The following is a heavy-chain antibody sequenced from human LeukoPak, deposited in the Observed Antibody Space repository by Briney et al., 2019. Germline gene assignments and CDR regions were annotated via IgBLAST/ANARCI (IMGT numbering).Heavy chain of an antibody. CDR2: INPNSGGT. CDR1: GYTFTCNY. V-gene: IGHV1-2*02. Sequence: ASVKVSCKASGYTFTCNYMHWDRHAPGQGLEWMGWINPNSGGTNYAQKFQGRVTMTRDTSISTDYLELSRLRSEDTAVSYCARACKRRWSLPYSRVWDGMDSWGQGTLVTASS. D-gene: IGHD6-13*01. J-gene: IGHJ4*02. CDR3: ARACKRRWSLPYSRVWDGMDS.